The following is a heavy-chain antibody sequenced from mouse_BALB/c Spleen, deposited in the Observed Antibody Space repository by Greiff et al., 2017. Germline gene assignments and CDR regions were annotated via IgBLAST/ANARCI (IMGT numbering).Heavy chain of an antibody. CDR3: ARSRGYDGVAMDY. J-gene: IGHJ4*01. CDR2: IDPANGNT. V-gene: IGHV14-3*02. CDR1: GFNIKDTY. Sequence: VQLQQSGAELVKPGASVKLSCTASGFNIKDTYMHWVKQRPEQGLEWIGRIDPANGNTKYDPKFQGKATITADTSSNTAYLQLSSLTSEDTAVYYCARSRGYDGVAMDYWGQGTSVTVSS. D-gene: IGHD2-2*01.